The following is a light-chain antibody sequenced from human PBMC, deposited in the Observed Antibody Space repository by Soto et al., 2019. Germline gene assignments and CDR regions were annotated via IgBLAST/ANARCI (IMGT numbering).Light chain of an antibody. J-gene: IGLJ2*01. CDR1: SSNIGSHY. V-gene: IGLV1-47*01. CDR3: AAWDDSLSGRV. CDR2: RNN. Sequence: QSVLTQPPSASGTPGQWVTVSCSGSSSNIGSHYVYWYQQLPGTAPKLLIYRNNQRPSGVPERFSGSKSGTSASLAISGLRAEDEADYYCAAWDDSLSGRVFGGGTQLTVL.